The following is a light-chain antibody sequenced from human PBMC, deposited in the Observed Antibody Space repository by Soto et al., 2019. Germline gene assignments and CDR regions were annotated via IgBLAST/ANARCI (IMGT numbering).Light chain of an antibody. CDR1: QGISNF. CDR3: QKYSRAPFT. V-gene: IGKV1-27*01. CDR2: EAS. J-gene: IGKJ3*01. Sequence: DIQMTQSPSSLSASVGDRVTITCRASQGISNFVAWYQQIPGKVPPLLISEASTLQSGVSSRFSGSGSGTDFTLTINNLQPEDFGTYYCQKYSRAPFTFGPGTKVGIK.